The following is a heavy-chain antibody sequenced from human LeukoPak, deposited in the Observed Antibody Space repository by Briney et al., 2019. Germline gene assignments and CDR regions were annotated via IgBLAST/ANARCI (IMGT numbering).Heavy chain of an antibody. V-gene: IGHV3-53*01. CDR1: GFTVSSNC. CDR3: ANLPRGDY. Sequence: PGGSLTLSCAASGFTVSSNCMTWVRQAPGKGLEWVSIIYSSGSTYYADSLKGRFTISRDNSKNTVYLQMSSLRAEDTAVYYCANLPRGDYWGQGTLVTVSS. J-gene: IGHJ4*02. D-gene: IGHD3-10*01. CDR2: IYSSGST.